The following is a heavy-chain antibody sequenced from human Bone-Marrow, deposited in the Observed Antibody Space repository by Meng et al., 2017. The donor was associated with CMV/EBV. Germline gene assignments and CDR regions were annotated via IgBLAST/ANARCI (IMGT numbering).Heavy chain of an antibody. V-gene: IGHV3-74*01. CDR1: GFTFSSYW. Sequence: GGSLRLSCAASGFTFSSYWMHWVRQAPGKGLAWVSRINSDGSSTSYADSVKGRFTISRDNAKNTLYLQMNSLRAEDTAVYYCAREDCSSTSCYLYHYYYGMDVWGQGTTVTVSS. CDR3: AREDCSSTSCYLYHYYYGMDV. D-gene: IGHD2-2*01. J-gene: IGHJ6*02. CDR2: INSDGSST.